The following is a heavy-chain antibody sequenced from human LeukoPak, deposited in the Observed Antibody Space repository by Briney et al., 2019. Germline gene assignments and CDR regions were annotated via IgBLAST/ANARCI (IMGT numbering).Heavy chain of an antibody. D-gene: IGHD1-26*01. Sequence: GGSLRLSCAASGFTFSSYSMNWVRQAPGKGLEWVSSISSSSSYIYYADSVKGRFTISRDNAKNSLYPQMNSLRAEDTAVYYCARVRGSYLGYYYMDVWGKGTTVTVSS. V-gene: IGHV3-21*01. CDR2: ISSSSSYI. J-gene: IGHJ6*03. CDR1: GFTFSSYS. CDR3: ARVRGSYLGYYYMDV.